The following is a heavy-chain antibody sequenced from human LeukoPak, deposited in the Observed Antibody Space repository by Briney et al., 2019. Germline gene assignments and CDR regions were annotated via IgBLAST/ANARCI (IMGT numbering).Heavy chain of an antibody. D-gene: IGHD1-1*01. V-gene: IGHV1-69*05. CDR2: IIPIFGTT. J-gene: IGHJ6*03. CDR1: GDTFISHA. CDR3: ARGSWDDVGYYYYYYMDV. Sequence: SVKVSCKASGDTFISHAISWVRQAPGQGLEWMGGIIPIFGTTNYAQKFQGRVTITTDDSTSTAYMDLSSLTSEDTAVYYCARGSWDDVGYYYYYYMDVWGKGTTVTVSS.